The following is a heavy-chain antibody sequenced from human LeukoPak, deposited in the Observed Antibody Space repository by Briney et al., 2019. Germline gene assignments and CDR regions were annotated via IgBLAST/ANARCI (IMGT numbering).Heavy chain of an antibody. V-gene: IGHV3-23*01. D-gene: IGHD6-19*01. CDR1: GFIFSSYT. CDR3: ARSPVAGPPNYFDY. CDR2: LSGSGGST. J-gene: IGHJ4*02. Sequence: GGSLRLSCAGSGFIFSSYTMSWVRQAPGKGLEWVSGLSGSGGSTYYSDSVKGRFTISRDNSKNTLYLQIDFLTAEDTAVYYCARSPVAGPPNYFDYLGQGTLVTVSS.